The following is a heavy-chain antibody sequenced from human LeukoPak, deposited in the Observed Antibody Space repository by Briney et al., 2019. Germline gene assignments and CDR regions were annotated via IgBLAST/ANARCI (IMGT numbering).Heavy chain of an antibody. D-gene: IGHD3-10*01. V-gene: IGHV3-48*03. CDR2: ISSSGSTI. CDR3: ARGVTMAVDY. CDR1: GFTFSSYA. Sequence: GGSLRLSCAASGFTFSSYAMNWVRQAPGKGLEWVSYISSSGSTIYYADSVKGRFTISRDNAKNSLYLQMNSLRAEDTAVYYCARGVTMAVDYWGQGTLVTVSS. J-gene: IGHJ4*02.